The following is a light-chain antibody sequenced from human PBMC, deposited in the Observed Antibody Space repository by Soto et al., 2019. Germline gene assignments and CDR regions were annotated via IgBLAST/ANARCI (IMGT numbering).Light chain of an antibody. Sequence: EIVMTQSPATLSVSPGERATLSCRASQSVSSNLAWYQQKPGRAPRLLIYGASTRATGMPARFSGSGSGTEFTLTISSLQSEDSAVYYCQQYGSSPRITFGQGTRLEIK. CDR3: QQYGSSPRIT. CDR1: QSVSSN. V-gene: IGKV3-15*01. CDR2: GAS. J-gene: IGKJ5*01.